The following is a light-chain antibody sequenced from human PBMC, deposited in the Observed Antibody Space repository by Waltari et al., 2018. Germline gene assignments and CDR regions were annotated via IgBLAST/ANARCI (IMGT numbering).Light chain of an antibody. CDR1: SSDVGGYNY. J-gene: IGLJ2*01. V-gene: IGLV2-14*01. CDR3: SSYTSSSTYVV. Sequence: QSALTQPASVSGSPGQSITISCTGTSSDVGGYNYASWYQQHPGKAPKLMIYEVSNRPSGVSNRCSGSKSGNTASLTISGLQAEDEADYYCSSYTSSSTYVVFGGGTKLTVL. CDR2: EVS.